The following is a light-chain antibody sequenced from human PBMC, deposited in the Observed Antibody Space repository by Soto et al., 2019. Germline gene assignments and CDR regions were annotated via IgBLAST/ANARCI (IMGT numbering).Light chain of an antibody. Sequence: EIVLTQSPGTLSLSPGERSTLSCSASQSVTKSLAWYQQKPGQAPRLLIYGASSRATGIPDRFSGSGSGTDFTLTISSLEPEDFAVYYCQQRSNWPPETFGQGTKVDI. CDR3: QQRSNWPPET. CDR1: QSVTKS. J-gene: IGKJ1*01. V-gene: IGKV3-11*01. CDR2: GAS.